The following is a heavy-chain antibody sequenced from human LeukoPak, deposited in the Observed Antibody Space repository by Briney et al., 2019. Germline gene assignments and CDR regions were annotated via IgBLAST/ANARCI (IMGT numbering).Heavy chain of an antibody. J-gene: IGHJ4*02. D-gene: IGHD3-10*01. CDR1: GGSISSYY. V-gene: IGHV4-59*01. Sequence: SETLSLTCTVSGGSISSYYWSWIRQPPGKGLEWIGYIYYSGSTNYNPSLKSRATISVDTSKNQFSLKLSSVTAADTAVYYCARAHYYGAIYWGQGTLVTVSS. CDR3: ARAHYYGAIY. CDR2: IYYSGST.